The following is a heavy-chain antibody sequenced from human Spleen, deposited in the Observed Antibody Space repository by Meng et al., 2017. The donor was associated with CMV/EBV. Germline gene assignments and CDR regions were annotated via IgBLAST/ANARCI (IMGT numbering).Heavy chain of an antibody. CDR3: ARVRYSSSSNPFDY. J-gene: IGHJ4*02. V-gene: IGHV3-21*01. CDR1: GFMFNTYS. CDR2: ISSSSSYI. D-gene: IGHD6-6*01. Sequence: LSLTCAASGFMFNTYSMNWVRQAPGKGLEWVSSISSSSSYIYYADSVKGRFTISRDNAKNSLYLQMNSLRAEDTAVYYCARVRYSSSSNPFDYWGQGTLVTVSS.